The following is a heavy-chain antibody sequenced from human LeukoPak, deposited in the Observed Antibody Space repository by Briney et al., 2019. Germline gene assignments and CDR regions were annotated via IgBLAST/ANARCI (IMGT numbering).Heavy chain of an antibody. CDR2: ISYDGSNK. Sequence: GGSLRLSCAASGFTFSSYAMHWVRQAPGKGLEWAAVISYDGSNKYYADSVKGRFTISRDNSKNTLYLQMNSLRAEDTAVYYCASNYYDSSGPDYWGQGTLVTVSS. CDR1: GFTFSSYA. CDR3: ASNYYDSSGPDY. J-gene: IGHJ4*02. D-gene: IGHD3-22*01. V-gene: IGHV3-30-3*01.